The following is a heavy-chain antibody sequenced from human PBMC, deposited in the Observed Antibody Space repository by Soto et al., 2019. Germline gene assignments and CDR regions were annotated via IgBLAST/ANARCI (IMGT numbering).Heavy chain of an antibody. V-gene: IGHV3-33*01. CDR1: GFTFSSYG. D-gene: IGHD6-19*01. CDR3: ARERIAVADSKSRGDAFDI. CDR2: IWYDGSNK. Sequence: QVQLVESGGGVVQPGRSLRLSCAASGFTFSSYGMHWVRQAPGKGLEWVAVIWYDGSNKYYADSVKGRFTISRDNSKNTLYLQMNSLRAEDTAVYYCARERIAVADSKSRGDAFDIWGQGTMVTVSS. J-gene: IGHJ3*02.